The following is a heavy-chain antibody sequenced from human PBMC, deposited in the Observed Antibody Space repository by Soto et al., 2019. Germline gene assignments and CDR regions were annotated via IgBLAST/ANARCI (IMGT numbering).Heavy chain of an antibody. V-gene: IGHV1-69*01. CDR3: ARSQGSSTSLELYYYYSYGMDV. D-gene: IGHD2-2*01. CDR1: GGTFSSYA. CDR2: IIPISGTA. Sequence: QVQLVQSGAEVKKPGSSVKFSCKASGGTFSSYAISWVRQAPGQGLEWMGGIIPISGTANYAQTFQGRVTITADESTSTAYMELSSLISEDTAVYYCARSQGSSTSLELYYYYSYGMDVWGQGTKVTVSS. J-gene: IGHJ6*02.